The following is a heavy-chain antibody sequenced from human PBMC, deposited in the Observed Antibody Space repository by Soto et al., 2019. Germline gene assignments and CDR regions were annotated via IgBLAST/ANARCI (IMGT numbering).Heavy chain of an antibody. V-gene: IGHV4-59*01. D-gene: IGHD6-13*01. Sequence: QVQLQESGPGLVKPSETLSLTCTVSGGSISSYYWSWIRQPPGKGLEWIGYIYYSGSTNYNPSLKSRVTISVDTSKNQFSLKLSSVTAADTAVYYCARGLAAAGWFDPWGQGTLVTVSS. CDR3: ARGLAAAGWFDP. J-gene: IGHJ5*02. CDR2: IYYSGST. CDR1: GGSISSYY.